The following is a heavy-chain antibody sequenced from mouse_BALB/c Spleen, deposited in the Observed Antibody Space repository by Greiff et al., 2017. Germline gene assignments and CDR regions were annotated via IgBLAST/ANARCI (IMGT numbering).Heavy chain of an antibody. CDR2: INPYNGDT. CDR3: ARFYDFLFDY. V-gene: IGHV1-20*02. CDR1: GYSFTGYF. D-gene: IGHD2-3*01. J-gene: IGHJ2*01. Sequence: EVQLQQSGPELVKPGASVKISCTASGYSFTGYFMNWVMQSHGKSLEWIGRINPYNGDTFYNQKFKGKATLTVDKSSSTAHMELRSLASEDSAVYYCARFYDFLFDYWGQGTTLTVST.